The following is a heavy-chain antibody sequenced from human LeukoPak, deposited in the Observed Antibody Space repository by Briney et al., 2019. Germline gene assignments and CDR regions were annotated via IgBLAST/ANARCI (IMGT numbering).Heavy chain of an antibody. J-gene: IGHJ4*02. CDR2: IYSTGNT. CDR3: ARATRREYSSSSDAHFDY. V-gene: IGHV4-59*12. Sequence: PSETLSLTCTVSDDSISTYYWSWIRQPPGKGLEWIGYIYSTGNTNYNPSLKSRVTISVDTSKNQFSLKLSSVTAADTAVYYCARATRREYSSSSDAHFDYWGQGTLVTVSS. CDR1: DDSISTYY. D-gene: IGHD6-6*01.